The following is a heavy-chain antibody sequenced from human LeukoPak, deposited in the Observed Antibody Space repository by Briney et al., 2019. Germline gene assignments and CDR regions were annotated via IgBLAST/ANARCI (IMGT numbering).Heavy chain of an antibody. Sequence: RGESLRISCKGSGYSFTSYWISWVRQMPGKGLEWMGRIDPSDSYTNYSPSFQGHVTISADKSISTACLQWSSLKASDTAMYYCARLELAYCGGDCYSLDYWGQGTLVTVSS. CDR2: IDPSDSYT. CDR1: GYSFTSYW. V-gene: IGHV5-10-1*01. CDR3: ARLELAYCGGDCYSLDY. D-gene: IGHD2-21*02. J-gene: IGHJ4*02.